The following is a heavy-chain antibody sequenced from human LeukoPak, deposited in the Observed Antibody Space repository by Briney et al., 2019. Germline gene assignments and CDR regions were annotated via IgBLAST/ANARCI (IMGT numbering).Heavy chain of an antibody. CDR2: ISSDGFYV. V-gene: IGHV3-21*01. Sequence: PGGSLRLSCAASGFTFSSYSMVWVRQAPGKGLEWVSSISSDGFYVYYIDSVKGRFTISRDNSKNTVNLEMNSLRVEDTAVYYCAKITKDNNLFFDAFDMWGQGTMVTVSS. CDR1: GFTFSSYS. D-gene: IGHD1-1*01. CDR3: AKITKDNNLFFDAFDM. J-gene: IGHJ3*02.